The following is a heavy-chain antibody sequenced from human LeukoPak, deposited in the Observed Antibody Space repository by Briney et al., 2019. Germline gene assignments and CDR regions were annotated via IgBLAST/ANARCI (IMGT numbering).Heavy chain of an antibody. Sequence: GGSLRLSCATSGFTFDSYWMSWVRQAPGKGLEWVANIKEDGSEKYYVDSVKGRFTISRDNAKNSVYLQMNSLRAEDTAVYYCAREVGSAARGRWGQGTLVTVSS. CDR2: IKEDGSEK. D-gene: IGHD2-2*01. CDR1: GFTFDSYW. J-gene: IGHJ4*02. CDR3: AREVGSAARGR. V-gene: IGHV3-7*05.